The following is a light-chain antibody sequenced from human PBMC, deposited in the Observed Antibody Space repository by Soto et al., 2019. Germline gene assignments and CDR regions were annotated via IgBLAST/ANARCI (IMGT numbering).Light chain of an antibody. CDR1: QSVSSN. V-gene: IGKV3-15*01. CDR3: QQYGSSVLT. Sequence: EIVITQSPATLSVSPGERATLSCRASQSVSSNLAWYQQKPGQAPRLLIYGASTRATGIPARFSGSGSGTDFTLTISSLEPEDFAVYYCQQYGSSVLTFGGGTKVDIK. CDR2: GAS. J-gene: IGKJ4*01.